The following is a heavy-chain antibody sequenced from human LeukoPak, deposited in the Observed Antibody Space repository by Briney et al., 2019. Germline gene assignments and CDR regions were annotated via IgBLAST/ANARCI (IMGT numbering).Heavy chain of an antibody. V-gene: IGHV4-4*07. CDR2: IYTSGST. J-gene: IGHJ3*02. Sequence: PSETLSLTCTVSGGSISIYYWSWIRQPAGKGLEWIGRIYTSGSTNYNPSLKSRVTMSVDTSKNQFSLKLSSVTAADTAVYYCAREGFGYCSSTSCYREDAFDIWGQGTMVTVSS. CDR1: GGSISIYY. CDR3: AREGFGYCSSTSCYREDAFDI. D-gene: IGHD2-2*02.